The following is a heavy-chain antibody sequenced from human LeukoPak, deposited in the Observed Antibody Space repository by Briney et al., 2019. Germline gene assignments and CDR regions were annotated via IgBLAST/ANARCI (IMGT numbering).Heavy chain of an antibody. J-gene: IGHJ4*02. D-gene: IGHD6-19*01. CDR3: ARVPGSGWYRRYYFDY. CDR1: GGSISSSSYY. Sequence: SETLSLTCTVSGGSISSSSYYWSWIRQPPGKGLEWIGYIYYSGSTNYNPSLKSRVTISVDTSKNQFSLKLSSVTAADTAVYYCARVPGSGWYRRYYFDYWGQGTLVTVSS. CDR2: IYYSGST. V-gene: IGHV4-61*01.